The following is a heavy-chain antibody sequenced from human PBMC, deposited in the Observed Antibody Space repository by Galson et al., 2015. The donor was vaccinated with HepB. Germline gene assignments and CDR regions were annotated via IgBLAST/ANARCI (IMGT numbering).Heavy chain of an antibody. CDR2: IYPGDSDT. V-gene: IGHV5-51*03. D-gene: IGHD2-2*03. CDR1: GYSFTNYW. Sequence: SGAEVKKPGESLKISCKGAGYSFTNYWIAWVRQMPGKGLEWMGIIYPGDSDTKYSPSFQGQVTISADKSISTAYLQWSSLTASDTAIYYCARLLDFRFDPWGQGTLVTVSS. J-gene: IGHJ5*02. CDR3: ARLLDFRFDP.